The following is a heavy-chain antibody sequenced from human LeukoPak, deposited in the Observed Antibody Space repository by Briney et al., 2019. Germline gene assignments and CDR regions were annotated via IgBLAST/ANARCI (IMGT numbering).Heavy chain of an antibody. CDR3: AKGRGPAAVAPDY. CDR2: IFGSGGST. V-gene: IGHV3-23*01. J-gene: IGHJ4*02. Sequence: GGSLRLSCAASGFTFSSYGMNWVRQAPGKGLEWVSAIFGSGGSTYYADSVKGRFTISRDNSKNTLYLQMNGLRAGDTAVYYCAKGRGPAAVAPDYWGQGTLVTVSS. D-gene: IGHD2-2*01. CDR1: GFTFSSYG.